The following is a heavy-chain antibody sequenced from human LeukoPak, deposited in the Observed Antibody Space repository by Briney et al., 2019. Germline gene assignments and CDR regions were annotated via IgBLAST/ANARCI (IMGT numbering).Heavy chain of an antibody. J-gene: IGHJ3*02. CDR1: GGSISSYY. Sequence: SETLSLTCTVSGGSISSYYWSWIRQPPGKGLEWIGYIYYSGSTNYNPSLKSRVTISVDTSKNQFSLKLSSVTAADTAVYYCARVNALDTPYGVVDTYDIWGQGTMVTVSS. D-gene: IGHD3-3*01. V-gene: IGHV4-59*12. CDR2: IYYSGST. CDR3: ARVNALDTPYGVVDTYDI.